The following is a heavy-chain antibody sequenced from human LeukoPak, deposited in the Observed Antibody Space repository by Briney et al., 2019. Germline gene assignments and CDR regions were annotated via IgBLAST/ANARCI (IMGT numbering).Heavy chain of an antibody. Sequence: PGGSLRLSCAASGFTFSSYAMSWVRQAPGKGLEWVSAISGSSGSTYYADSVKGRFTISRDNSKNTLYLQMNSLRAEDTAVYYCAKGSGLTGTFFDYWGQGTLVTVSS. CDR2: ISGSSGST. CDR1: GFTFSSYA. CDR3: AKGSGLTGTFFDY. J-gene: IGHJ4*02. V-gene: IGHV3-23*01. D-gene: IGHD7-27*01.